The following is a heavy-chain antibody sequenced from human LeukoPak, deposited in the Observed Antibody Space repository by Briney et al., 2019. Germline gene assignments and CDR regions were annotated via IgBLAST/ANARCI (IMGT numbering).Heavy chain of an antibody. CDR1: GFTFSSYA. CDR2: ISGSGGST. V-gene: IGHV3-23*01. J-gene: IGHJ5*02. D-gene: IGHD3-3*01. Sequence: QSGGSLRLSCAASGFTFSSYAMSWVRQAPGKGLEWVSAISGSGGSTYYADSVKGRFTISRDNSKNTLYLQMNSPRAEDTAVYYCAKDRYGVVIIDPWFDPWGQGTLVTVSS. CDR3: AKDRYGVVIIDPWFDP.